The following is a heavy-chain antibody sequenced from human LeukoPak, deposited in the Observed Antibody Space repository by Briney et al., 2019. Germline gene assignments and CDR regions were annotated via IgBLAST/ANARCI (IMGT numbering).Heavy chain of an antibody. CDR2: IKQDGSVK. CDR3: ARDAY. V-gene: IGHV3-7*01. CDR1: AFTFSSYW. J-gene: IGHJ4*02. Sequence: GSLRLSCAASAFTFSSYWMSWVRQAPGKGLEWVASIKQDGSVKYYVDSVKGRFTISRDNAKNSLYLQMNTLRAEDTAVYYCARDAYWGQGTLVTVSS.